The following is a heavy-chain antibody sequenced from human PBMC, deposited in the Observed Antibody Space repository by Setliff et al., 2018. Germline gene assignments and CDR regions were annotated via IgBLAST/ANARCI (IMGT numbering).Heavy chain of an antibody. CDR1: GFTFGDYP. Sequence: PGGSLRLSCTASGFTFGDYPMNWVRQAPGKGLEWVGFIRSKASGETTEYAASVKGRFTISRDDSKSIAYLQMNSLKTEDTAVYYCTKSHDSSGYSAIRLWGQGTMVTVSS. V-gene: IGHV3-49*04. CDR3: TKSHDSSGYSAIRL. J-gene: IGHJ3*01. CDR2: IRSKASGETT. D-gene: IGHD3-22*01.